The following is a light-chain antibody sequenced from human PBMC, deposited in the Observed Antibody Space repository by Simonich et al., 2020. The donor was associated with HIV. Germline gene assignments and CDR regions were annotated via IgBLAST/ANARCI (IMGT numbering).Light chain of an antibody. CDR3: QQYNKWHPTWT. Sequence: EIVMTQSPATLSVSPGEGATLSCRASQSVSSHLAWYQQKPGQAPRLLIYDASSRATGIPDRFSGSRSGTDFTLTISRLEPEDFAVYYCQQYNKWHPTWTFGQGTKVEIK. V-gene: IGKV3D-15*01. CDR2: DAS. CDR1: QSVSSH. J-gene: IGKJ1*01.